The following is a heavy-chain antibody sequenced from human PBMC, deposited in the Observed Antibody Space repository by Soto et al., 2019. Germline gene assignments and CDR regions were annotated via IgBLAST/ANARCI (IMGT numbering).Heavy chain of an antibody. CDR3: ARGLDTMVRGVLDWFDP. CDR1: GGSFSGYY. J-gene: IGHJ5*02. CDR2: INHSGST. V-gene: IGHV4-34*01. Sequence: PSETLSLTCAVYGGSFSGYYWSWIRQPPGKGLEWIGEINHSGSTNYNPSLKSRVTISVVTSKNQFSLKLSSVTAADTAVYYCARGLDTMVRGVLDWFDPWGQGTLVTVSS. D-gene: IGHD3-10*01.